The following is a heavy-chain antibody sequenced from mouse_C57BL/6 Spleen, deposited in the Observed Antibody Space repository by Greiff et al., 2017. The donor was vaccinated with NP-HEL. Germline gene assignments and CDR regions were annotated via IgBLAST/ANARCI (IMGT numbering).Heavy chain of an antibody. V-gene: IGHV1-47*01. CDR3: ARRGYDYDEGVFDY. Sequence: QVQLKESGAELVKPGASVKMSCKASGYTFTTYPIEWMKQNHGKSLEWIGNFHPYNDDTKYNEKFKGKATLTVEKSSSTVYLELSRLTSDDSAVYYCARRGYDYDEGVFDYWGQGTTLTVSS. CDR2: FHPYNDDT. D-gene: IGHD2-4*01. J-gene: IGHJ2*01. CDR1: GYTFTTYP.